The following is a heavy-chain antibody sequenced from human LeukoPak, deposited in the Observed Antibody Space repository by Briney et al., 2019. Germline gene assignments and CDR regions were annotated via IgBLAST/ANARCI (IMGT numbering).Heavy chain of an antibody. Sequence: VASVKLSCKASGYTFTSYDINWVRQATGQGLEWMGWMNPNSGTTGYAQKSQGRVTMTRNTSMSTAYMELSSLRSEDTAVYYCARGLSSWYGVYYYYAMDAWGQGTTVTVSS. D-gene: IGHD6-13*01. CDR1: GYTFTSYD. J-gene: IGHJ6*02. CDR3: ARGLSSWYGVYYYYAMDA. CDR2: MNPNSGTT. V-gene: IGHV1-8*01.